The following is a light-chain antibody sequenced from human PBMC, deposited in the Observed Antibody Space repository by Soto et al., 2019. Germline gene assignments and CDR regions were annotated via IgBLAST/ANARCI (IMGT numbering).Light chain of an antibody. CDR3: QSYDSSLSGSYV. Sequence: HSVLTQPPSVSGGPGQRITISFTGSSSNIGAGYDVHWYQQLPGTAPKLLIYDNTNRPSGVPDRFSGSKSGTSASLAITGLQAEDEADYYCQSYDSSLSGSYVFGTGTKVTVL. J-gene: IGLJ1*01. V-gene: IGLV1-40*01. CDR1: SSNIGAGYD. CDR2: DNT.